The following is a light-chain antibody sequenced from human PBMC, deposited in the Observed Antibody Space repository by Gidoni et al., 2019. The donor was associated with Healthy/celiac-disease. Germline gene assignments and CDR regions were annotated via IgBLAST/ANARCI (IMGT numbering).Light chain of an antibody. J-gene: IGLJ1*01. CDR1: SSDVGGYNY. V-gene: IGLV2-14*03. CDR3: SSYTSSSTLYV. CDR2: DVS. Sequence: QSALTQPASVSGSPGQSITISCTGTSSDVGGYNYVSWYQQPPGTAPKLMIYDVSNRPSGVSNRFSGSKSGNTASLTISGLQAEDEADYYCSSYTSSSTLYVFGTGTKVTVL.